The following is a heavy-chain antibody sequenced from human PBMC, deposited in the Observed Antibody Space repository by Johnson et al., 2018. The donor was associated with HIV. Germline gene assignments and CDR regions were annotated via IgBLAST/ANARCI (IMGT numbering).Heavy chain of an antibody. J-gene: IGHJ3*02. CDR2: SWNSGII. V-gene: IGHV3-66*03. CDR1: DFNVSSNY. D-gene: IGHD6-19*01. CDR3: AKDLLIRSSGWYIEGFDAFDI. Sequence: EVQLVESGGGLIQPGGSLRLSCAASDFNVSSNYISWVRQAPGKGLEWVSGISWNSGIIGYADSVKGRFTISRDNSKNTLYLQINSLRAEGTAVYYCAKDLLIRSSGWYIEGFDAFDIWGQGTMVTVSS.